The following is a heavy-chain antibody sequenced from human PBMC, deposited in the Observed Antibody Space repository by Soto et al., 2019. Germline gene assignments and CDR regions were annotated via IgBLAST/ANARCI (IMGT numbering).Heavy chain of an antibody. Sequence: ASVKVSCKASGYTFTSYGISWVRQAPGQGLEWMGWISAYNGNTNYAQKLQGRVTMTTDTSTSTAYMELRSLRSDDTAVYYCARDVRFLEWLSMEYLYFDYWGQGTLVTVSS. J-gene: IGHJ4*02. V-gene: IGHV1-18*01. D-gene: IGHD3-3*01. CDR3: ARDVRFLEWLSMEYLYFDY. CDR2: ISAYNGNT. CDR1: GYTFTSYG.